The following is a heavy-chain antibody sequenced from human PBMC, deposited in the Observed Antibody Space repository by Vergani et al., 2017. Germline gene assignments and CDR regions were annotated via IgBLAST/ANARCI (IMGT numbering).Heavy chain of an antibody. CDR3: ARDHPAVTHRGPCYYYYGMDV. Sequence: QVQLVQSGAEVKKPGASVKVSCKASGYTFTSYGISWVRQAPGQGLEWMGWISAYNGNTNYAQKLQGRVTMTTDTSTSTAYMELRSLRSDDTAVYYCARDHPAVTHRGPCYYYYGMDVWGQGTTVTVSS. J-gene: IGHJ6*02. CDR1: GYTFTSYG. V-gene: IGHV1-18*01. CDR2: ISAYNGNT. D-gene: IGHD4-17*01.